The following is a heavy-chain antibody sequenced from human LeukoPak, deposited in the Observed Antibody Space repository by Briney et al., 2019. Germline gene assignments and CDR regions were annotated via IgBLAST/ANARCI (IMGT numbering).Heavy chain of an antibody. CDR3: ARDIEYYYDSSGYYYGSNFDY. D-gene: IGHD3-22*01. V-gene: IGHV3-7*01. J-gene: IGHJ4*02. CDR2: IKQKGGEK. CDR1: GFTFRAFW. Sequence: PGGSLRLSCAASGFTFRAFWMSWVPQAPGKGWEWGPNIKQKGGEKCYVDSVKGRFTISRDNAKNSLYLQMNSLRAEDTAVYYCARDIEYYYDSSGYYYGSNFDYWGQGTLVTVSS.